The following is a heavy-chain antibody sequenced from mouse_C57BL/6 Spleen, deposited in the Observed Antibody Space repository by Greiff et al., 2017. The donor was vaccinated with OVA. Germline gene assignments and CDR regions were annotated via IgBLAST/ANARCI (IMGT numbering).Heavy chain of an antibody. CDR2: ISYDGSN. V-gene: IGHV3-6*01. CDR3: ALWAY. D-gene: IGHD6-1*01. CDR1: GYSITSGYY. J-gene: IGHJ3*01. Sequence: EVKLVESGPGLVKPSQSLSLTCSVTGYSITSGYYWNWIRQFPGNKLEWMGYISYDGSNNYNPSIKNRIPITRYTSKNQFFLKLIAVTTEDTATYYCALWAYWGQGTLVTVSA.